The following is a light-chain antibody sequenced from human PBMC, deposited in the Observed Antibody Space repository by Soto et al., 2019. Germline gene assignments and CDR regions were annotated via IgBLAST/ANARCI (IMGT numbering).Light chain of an antibody. CDR3: SSYAGSSTLYV. V-gene: IGLV2-8*01. CDR1: ASDVGVYNY. CDR2: EVT. J-gene: IGLJ1*01. Sequence: QSVLTQPPSASGSLGQSVTISCTGTASDVGVYNYVSWYQQHPGKAPKLMIYEVTKRPSGVPDRFSGSKSGNTASLTVSGLQAEDGADYYCSSYAGSSTLYVFGTGTKVTV.